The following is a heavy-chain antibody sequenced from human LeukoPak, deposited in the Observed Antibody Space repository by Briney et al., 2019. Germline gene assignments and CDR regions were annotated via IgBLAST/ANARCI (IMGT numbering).Heavy chain of an antibody. V-gene: IGHV3-33*01. J-gene: IGHJ4*02. CDR3: ARDGAYVWGSYRPDYYFDY. CDR2: IWYDGRNK. CDR1: GFTFSSYG. Sequence: PGGSLRLSCVASGFTFSSYGMHWVRQAPGKGLEWVAVIWYDGRNKYYADSVKGRFTISRDNSKNTLYLQMNSLRAEDTAVYYCARDGAYVWGSYRPDYYFDYWGQGTLVTVSS. D-gene: IGHD3-16*02.